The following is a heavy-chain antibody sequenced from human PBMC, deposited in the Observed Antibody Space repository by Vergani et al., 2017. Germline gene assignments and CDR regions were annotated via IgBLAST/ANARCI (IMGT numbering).Heavy chain of an antibody. CDR1: GFKFSQFG. Sequence: QVQLVESGGGVVQPGTSLRLSCEASGFKFSQFGMHWVRQGPGKGLEWVAFISYDGSNKYYADSVKGRFTISRDNSKNTLYLQMNSLRAEDTAVYYCAKDRFLLYCTNGVCSPGGIDYWGQGTRVTVSS. V-gene: IGHV3-30*18. D-gene: IGHD2-8*01. CDR2: ISYDGSNK. CDR3: AKDRFLLYCTNGVCSPGGIDY. J-gene: IGHJ4*02.